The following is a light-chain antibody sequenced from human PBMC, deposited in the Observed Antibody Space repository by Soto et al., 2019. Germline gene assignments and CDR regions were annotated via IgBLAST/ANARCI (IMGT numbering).Light chain of an antibody. Sequence: SYELTQPPSVSVAPEKTARITCGGNNIGSKSVHWYQQKPGQAPVLVIYYDNDRPSGIPERFSGSNSGNTATLTISRVEAGDEADYYCQVWDSSSDHVVFGGGTKLTVL. CDR2: YDN. J-gene: IGLJ2*01. CDR1: NIGSKS. CDR3: QVWDSSSDHVV. V-gene: IGLV3-21*04.